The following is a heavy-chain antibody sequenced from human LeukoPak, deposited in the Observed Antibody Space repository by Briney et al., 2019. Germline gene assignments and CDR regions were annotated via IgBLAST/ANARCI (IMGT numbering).Heavy chain of an antibody. J-gene: IGHJ4*02. CDR3: ARAGARSSWYRGYFDY. CDR2: INSDGSST. Sequence: GGSLRLSCAASGFTFSSYWMHWVRQAPGKGLVWVSRINSDGSSTSYADSVKGRFTISRDNAKNTLYLQMNSLRAEDTAVYYCARAGARSSWYRGYFDYWGQGTLVTVSS. V-gene: IGHV3-74*01. D-gene: IGHD6-13*01. CDR1: GFTFSSYW.